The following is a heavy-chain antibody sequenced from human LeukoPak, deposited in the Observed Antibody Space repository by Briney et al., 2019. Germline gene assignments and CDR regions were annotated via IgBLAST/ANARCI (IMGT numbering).Heavy chain of an antibody. J-gene: IGHJ4*02. Sequence: PSETLSLTCTVSGGSISSGTYYWSWIRQPPGKGLEWIGYIYYSGSTNYNPSLKSRVTISVDTSKNQFSLKLSSVTAADTAVYYCARGGYYYDSSGYYSYYFDYWGQGTLVTVSS. V-gene: IGHV4-61*01. D-gene: IGHD3-22*01. CDR1: GGSISSGTYY. CDR2: IYYSGST. CDR3: ARGGYYYDSSGYYSYYFDY.